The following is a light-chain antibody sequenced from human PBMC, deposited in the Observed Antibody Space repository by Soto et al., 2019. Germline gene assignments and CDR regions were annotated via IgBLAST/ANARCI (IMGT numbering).Light chain of an antibody. V-gene: IGKV1-39*01. CDR2: SAI. CDR3: QHTFRSPRR. Sequence: DIQLTQSPPSLSASVGDTITITCRASQSVSTYLNWYQQRPGKAPSLLIYSAISLQSGVPSMCSGSGSGTDFTLTIRNLQPEDFAVYCCQHTFRSPRRFGQGTKV. CDR1: QSVSTY. J-gene: IGKJ1*01.